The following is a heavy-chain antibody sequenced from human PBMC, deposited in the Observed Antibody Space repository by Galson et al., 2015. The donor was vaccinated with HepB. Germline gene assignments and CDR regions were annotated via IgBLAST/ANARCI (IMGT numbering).Heavy chain of an antibody. J-gene: IGHJ4*02. V-gene: IGHV3-7*03. Sequence: SLRLSCAASGFTFNSYWMSWVRQTPGKGPEWVARIKGDGSDKSYVDSVEGRFTISRDNAKNSVYLRMDSLRVEDTAVYYCAREAGGDYGSSWFYFDRWGQGTLVTVSS. CDR2: IKGDGSDK. D-gene: IGHD6-13*01. CDR1: GFTFNSYW. CDR3: AREAGGDYGSSWFYFDR.